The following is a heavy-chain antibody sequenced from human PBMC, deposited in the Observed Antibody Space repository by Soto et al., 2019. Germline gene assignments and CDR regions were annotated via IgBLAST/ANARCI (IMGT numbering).Heavy chain of an antibody. Sequence: LRLSCVASGFTFGGYAMSWVRQAPGKGLEWVSTISGGGATTYYADSVKGRFTISRENSRNTLYLQMYSLRAEDTAIYYCARDIMRHMAWLDPWGQGTLVTVSS. J-gene: IGHJ5*02. CDR2: ISGGGATT. D-gene: IGHD2-21*01. CDR1: GFTFGGYA. V-gene: IGHV3-23*01. CDR3: ARDIMRHMAWLDP.